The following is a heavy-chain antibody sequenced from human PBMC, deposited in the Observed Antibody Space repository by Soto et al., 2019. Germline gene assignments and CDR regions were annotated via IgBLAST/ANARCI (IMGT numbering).Heavy chain of an antibody. V-gene: IGHV4-59*08. Sequence: QVQLQESGPGLVKPSETLSLTCTVSGGSISSYYWNWIRQPPGKGLEWIGYIYDSGSTNYNPSLKSRVTISVDTSKNQFSLNLSSVTAADTAVYYCARQKTVAGTGDTFDLWGPGTMVTVSS. CDR1: GGSISSYY. CDR2: IYDSGST. D-gene: IGHD6-19*01. CDR3: ARQKTVAGTGDTFDL. J-gene: IGHJ3*01.